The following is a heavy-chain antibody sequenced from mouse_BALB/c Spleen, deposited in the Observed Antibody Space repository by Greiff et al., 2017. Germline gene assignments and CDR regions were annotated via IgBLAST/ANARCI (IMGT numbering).Heavy chain of an antibody. D-gene: IGHD2-14*01. CDR2: IWAGGST. CDR3: ASHRYDAMDY. J-gene: IGHJ4*01. CDR1: GFSLTSYG. Sequence: VQVVESGPGLVAPSQSLSITCTVSGFSLTSYGVHWVRQPPGKGLEWLGVIWAGGSTNYNSALMSRLSISKDNSKSQVFLKMNSLQTDDTAMYYCASHRYDAMDYWGQGTSVTVSS. V-gene: IGHV2-9*02.